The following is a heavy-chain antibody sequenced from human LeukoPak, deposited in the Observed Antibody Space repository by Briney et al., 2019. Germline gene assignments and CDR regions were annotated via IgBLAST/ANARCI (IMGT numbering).Heavy chain of an antibody. CDR1: GGTFSSYA. J-gene: IGHJ4*02. CDR2: IIPIFGTA. D-gene: IGHD2-2*01. Sequence: GASVKVSCKASGGTFSSYAISWVRQAPGQGLEWMGGIIPIFGTANYAQKFQGRVTITADESTSTAYMELSSLRSEDTAVYYCARDPIPGYCSSTSCDSGFDYWGQGTLVTVSS. CDR3: ARDPIPGYCSSTSCDSGFDY. V-gene: IGHV1-69*13.